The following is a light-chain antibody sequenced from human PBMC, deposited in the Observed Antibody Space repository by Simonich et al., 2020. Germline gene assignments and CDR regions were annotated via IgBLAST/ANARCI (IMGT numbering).Light chain of an antibody. CDR3: QQYNNWPPYT. J-gene: IGKJ2*01. CDR2: KAS. V-gene: IGKV1-5*03. Sequence: DIQMTQSPSTLSASVVDRVTITCRASQSLSSWLAWYQQKPWKAPKLLIYKASSLESGFPSRFSGSGSGTEFTLTISSMQSEDFAVYYCQQYNNWPPYTFGQGTKLEIK. CDR1: QSLSSW.